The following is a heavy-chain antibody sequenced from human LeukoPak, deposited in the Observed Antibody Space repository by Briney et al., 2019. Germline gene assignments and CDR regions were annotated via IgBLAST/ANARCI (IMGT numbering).Heavy chain of an antibody. CDR1: GFTFSSYS. V-gene: IGHV3-21*01. D-gene: IGHD3-10*01. J-gene: IGHJ4*02. CDR2: ISSSSSYI. Sequence: GGSLRLSCAASGFTFSSYSMNWVRQAPGKGLEWVSSISSSSSYIYYADSVKGRFTISRDNAKNSLYLQMNSLRAEDTAVYYCARVDPGSYLMFYYVDFWGQGTLVTVSS. CDR3: ARVDPGSYLMFYYVDF.